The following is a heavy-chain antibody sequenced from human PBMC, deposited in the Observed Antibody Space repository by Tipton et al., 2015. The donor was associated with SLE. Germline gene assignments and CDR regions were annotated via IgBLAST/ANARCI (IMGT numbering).Heavy chain of an antibody. J-gene: IGHJ2*01. D-gene: IGHD5-18*01. CDR2: IKSKTDGGTT. V-gene: IGHV3-15*01. CDR1: GFTFSNAW. CDR3: AKENGYTYGWYFDL. Sequence: SLRLSCAASGFTFSNAWMSWVRQAPGKGLEWVGRIKSKTDGGTTDYAAPVKGRFTISRDDSKNTLYLQMNSLKTEDTAVYYCAKENGYTYGWYFDLWGRGTLVTVSS.